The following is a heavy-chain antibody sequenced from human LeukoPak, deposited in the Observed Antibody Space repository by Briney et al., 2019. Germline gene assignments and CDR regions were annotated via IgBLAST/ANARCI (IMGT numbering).Heavy chain of an antibody. CDR2: INAGNGNT. CDR3: ARLEIGSSWYPFDY. Sequence: ASVKVSCKASGYTFTSYAMHWVRQAPGQRLEWMGWINAGNGNTKYSQKFRGRVTITRDTSASTAYMELSSLRSEDTAVYYCARLEIGSSWYPFDYWGQGTLVTVSS. J-gene: IGHJ4*02. D-gene: IGHD6-13*01. V-gene: IGHV1-3*01. CDR1: GYTFTSYA.